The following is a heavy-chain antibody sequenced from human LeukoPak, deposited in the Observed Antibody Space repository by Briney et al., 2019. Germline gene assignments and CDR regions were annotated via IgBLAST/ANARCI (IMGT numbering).Heavy chain of an antibody. CDR3: ARGDFWSGYSYYYGMDV. CDR2: INHSGST. J-gene: IGHJ6*02. V-gene: IGHV4-34*01. CDR1: GGSFSGYY. Sequence: SETLPLTCAVHGGSFSGYYWSWIRQPPGKGLEWIGEINHSGSTNYNPSLKSRVTISVDTSKNQFSLKLSSVTAADTAVYYCARGDFWSGYSYYYGMDVWGQGTTVTVSS. D-gene: IGHD3-3*01.